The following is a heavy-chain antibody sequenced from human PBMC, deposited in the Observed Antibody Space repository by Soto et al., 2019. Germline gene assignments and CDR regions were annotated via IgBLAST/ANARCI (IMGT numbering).Heavy chain of an antibody. CDR2: IYYSGST. V-gene: IGHV4-31*03. CDR3: ARGGLGYCSGGSCYSAELSRYYYGMDV. CDR1: GGSISSGGYY. Sequence: PSETLSLTCTVSGGSISSGGYYWSWIRQHPGKGLEWIGYIYYSGSTYYNPSLESRLTISLDTSKNQFSLKLSSVTAADTAVYYCARGGLGYCSGGSCYSAELSRYYYGMDVWGQGTTVTVSS. D-gene: IGHD2-15*01. J-gene: IGHJ6*02.